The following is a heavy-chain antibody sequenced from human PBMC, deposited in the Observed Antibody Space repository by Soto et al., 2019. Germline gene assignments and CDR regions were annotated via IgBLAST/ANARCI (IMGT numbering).Heavy chain of an antibody. V-gene: IGHV3-33*01. J-gene: IGHJ3*02. D-gene: IGHD3-22*01. Sequence: GGSLRLSCAASGFTFSSYGMHWVRQAPGKGLEWVAVIWYDGSNKYYADSVKGRFTISRDNSKNTLYLQMNSLRAEGTAVYYCARGLDRYAFDIWGQGTMVTVSS. CDR3: ARGLDRYAFDI. CDR2: IWYDGSNK. CDR1: GFTFSSYG.